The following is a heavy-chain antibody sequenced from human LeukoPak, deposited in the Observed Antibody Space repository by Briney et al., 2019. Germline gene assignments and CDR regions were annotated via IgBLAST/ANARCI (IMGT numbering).Heavy chain of an antibody. V-gene: IGHV3-30*02. CDR3: AKDHDDFWSGYYGNYFDY. CDR1: GFTYSSYG. D-gene: IGHD3-3*01. CDR2: IRYDGSNK. Sequence: PGGSLRLSCAASGFTYSSYGMHWVRQAPGKGLEWVAFIRYDGSNKYYADSVKGRFTISRDNSKNTLYLQMNSLRAEDTVVYYCAKDHDDFWSGYYGNYFDYWGQGTLVTVSS. J-gene: IGHJ4*02.